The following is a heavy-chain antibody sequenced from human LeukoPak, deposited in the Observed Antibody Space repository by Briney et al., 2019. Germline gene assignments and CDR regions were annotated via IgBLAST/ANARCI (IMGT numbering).Heavy chain of an antibody. J-gene: IGHJ4*02. CDR1: GFTFSTYA. D-gene: IGHD2-2*01. V-gene: IGHV3-64*01. CDR2: ITNNGGKT. Sequence: GGSLRLSCAASGFTFSTYAMHWGRQAPGKGLEYVSAITNNGGKTYYGNSVKGRFTISRDNSKNTRYLQMGSLRAEDMAVYYCARWIVVAAARGGGAYFDYWGPGTLVTVSS. CDR3: ARWIVVAAARGGGAYFDY.